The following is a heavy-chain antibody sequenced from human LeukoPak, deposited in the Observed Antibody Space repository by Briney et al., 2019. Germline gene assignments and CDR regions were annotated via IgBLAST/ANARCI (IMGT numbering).Heavy chain of an antibody. CDR2: ISSSSSYI. J-gene: IGHJ5*02. CDR3: ARDSIITIFGVVTNWFDP. Sequence: GWSLRLSCAASGFTFSSYSMNWVRQAPGKGLEWVSSISSSSSYIYYADSVKGRFTISRDNAKNSLYLQMNSLRAEDTAVYYCARDSIITIFGVVTNWFDPWGQGTLVTVSS. CDR1: GFTFSSYS. D-gene: IGHD3-3*01. V-gene: IGHV3-21*01.